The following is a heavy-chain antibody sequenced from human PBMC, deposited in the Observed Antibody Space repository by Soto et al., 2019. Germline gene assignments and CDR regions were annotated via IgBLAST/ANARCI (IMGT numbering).Heavy chain of an antibody. CDR1: GGTFSSYA. Sequence: GASVKVSCKASGGTFSSYAISWVRQAPGQGLEWMGGIIPIFGTANYAQKFQGRVTITADESTSTAYMELSSLRSEDTAVYYCARGQYYYDSSAYHYDFTGWGQGTLVTVSS. V-gene: IGHV1-69*13. CDR2: IIPIFGTA. J-gene: IGHJ4*02. D-gene: IGHD3-22*01. CDR3: ARGQYYYDSSAYHYDFTG.